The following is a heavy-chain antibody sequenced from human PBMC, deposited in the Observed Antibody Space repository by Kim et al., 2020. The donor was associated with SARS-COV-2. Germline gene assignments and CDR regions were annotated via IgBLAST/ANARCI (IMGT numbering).Heavy chain of an antibody. J-gene: IGHJ6*03. CDR3: ARVTPPLYYYYDMDV. Sequence: ADSVKGLFTISRANAKNSLYLQMNSLRAEDTALYHCARVTPPLYYYYDMDVWGKGTTVTVSS. V-gene: IGHV3-20*01.